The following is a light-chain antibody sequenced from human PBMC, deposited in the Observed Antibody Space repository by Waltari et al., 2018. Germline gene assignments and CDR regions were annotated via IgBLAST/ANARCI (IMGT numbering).Light chain of an antibody. Sequence: QIAVTQEPSLSVSPGGTVTLTCALSSGSVSSTSYASWYQQTPGQTPRTLVYKINTRASGVPARFSGSMLGNKAALTITGAQAEDESDYYCALYMGSGIWVFGGGTKLTVL. V-gene: IGLV8-61*01. J-gene: IGLJ3*02. CDR3: ALYMGSGIWV. CDR1: SGSVSSTSY. CDR2: KIN.